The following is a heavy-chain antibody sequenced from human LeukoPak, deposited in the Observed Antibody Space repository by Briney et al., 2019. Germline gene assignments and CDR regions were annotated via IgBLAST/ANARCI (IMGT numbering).Heavy chain of an antibody. D-gene: IGHD2-15*01. J-gene: IGHJ4*02. V-gene: IGHV1-8*01. Sequence: XXPNSGNTGYAQKFQGRVTMTRNSSITTAYMELSSLRSEDTAVYYCARRHGRCSDGSCYYPDYWGQGTLVTVSS. CDR2: XXPNSGNT. CDR3: ARRHGRCSDGSCYYPDY.